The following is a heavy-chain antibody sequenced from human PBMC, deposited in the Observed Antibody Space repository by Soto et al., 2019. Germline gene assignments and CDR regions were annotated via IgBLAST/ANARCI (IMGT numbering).Heavy chain of an antibody. J-gene: IGHJ5*02. CDR3: ARDRIAVAGTPWFDP. CDR2: INPSGGST. CDR1: GYTFTSYY. V-gene: IGHV1-46*01. Sequence: ASVKVSCKASGYTFTSYYMHRVRQAPGQGLEWMGIINPSGGSTSYAQKFQGRVTMTRDTSTSTVYMELSSLRSEDTAVYYCARDRIAVAGTPWFDPWGQGTLVTVSS. D-gene: IGHD6-19*01.